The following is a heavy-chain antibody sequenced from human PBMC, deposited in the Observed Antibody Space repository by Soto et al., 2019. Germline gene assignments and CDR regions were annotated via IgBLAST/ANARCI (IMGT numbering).Heavy chain of an antibody. V-gene: IGHV1-18*04. Sequence: ASVKVSCKASGYTFTSYGISWVRQAPGQGLEWMGWISAYNGNTNYAQKLQGRVTMTTDTSTSTAYMELRSLRSDDTAVYYCAVAVPDDSSGYYLDYWGQGTLVTVSS. CDR1: GYTFTSYG. D-gene: IGHD3-22*01. J-gene: IGHJ4*02. CDR2: ISAYNGNT. CDR3: AVAVPDDSSGYYLDY.